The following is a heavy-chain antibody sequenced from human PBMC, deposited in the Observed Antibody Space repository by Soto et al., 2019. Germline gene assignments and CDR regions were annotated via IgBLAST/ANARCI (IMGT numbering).Heavy chain of an antibody. Sequence: QLQLQESGPGLVKPSETLSLTCTVSGGSISSSSYYWGWIRQPPGKGLEWIGRIYYSGSTYYNPSPKSRVTISVDTSKNQFSLKLSSVTAADTAVYYCARRGSSSWYGYWGQGTLVTVSS. V-gene: IGHV4-39*01. CDR3: ARRGSSSWYGY. CDR1: GGSISSSSYY. D-gene: IGHD6-13*01. CDR2: IYYSGST. J-gene: IGHJ4*02.